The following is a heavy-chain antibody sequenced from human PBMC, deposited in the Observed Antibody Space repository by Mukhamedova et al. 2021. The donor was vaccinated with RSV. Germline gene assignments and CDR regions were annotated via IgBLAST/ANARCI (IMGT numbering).Heavy chain of an antibody. V-gene: IGHV4-61*07. D-gene: IGHD3-10*01. Sequence: GPYFWSWVRQVPGKGLEWIGCIHYSGSTRYNPSLQTRVTISVDSSKNQFSLTLSPVTAADTAVYYCARHYGSGTYPLDYWGQGTLV. CDR3: ARHYGSGTYPLDY. J-gene: IGHJ4*02. CDR1: GPYF. CDR2: IHYSGST.